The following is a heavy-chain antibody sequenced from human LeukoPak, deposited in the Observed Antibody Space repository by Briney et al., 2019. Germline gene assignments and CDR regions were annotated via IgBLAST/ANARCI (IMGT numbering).Heavy chain of an antibody. CDR3: AGDPGGSYDLHIDY. CDR2: ISSSSSYI. V-gene: IGHV3-21*01. D-gene: IGHD1-26*01. Sequence: GGSLRLSCAASGFTFSSYSMNWVRQAPGKGLEWVSSISSSSSYIYYADSVKGRSTISRDNAKNSLYLQMNSLRAEDTAVYYCAGDPGGSYDLHIDYWGQGTLVTVSS. J-gene: IGHJ4*02. CDR1: GFTFSSYS.